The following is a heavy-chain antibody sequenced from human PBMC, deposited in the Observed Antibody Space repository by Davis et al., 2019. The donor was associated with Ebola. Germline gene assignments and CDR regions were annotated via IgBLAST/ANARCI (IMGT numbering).Heavy chain of an antibody. CDR3: ARVKGDYGMDV. CDR2: VHGGNGNT. V-gene: IGHV1-3*01. Sequence: ASVKVSCKASGFTLTKYAIHWVRQAPGQRLEWMGWVHGGNGNTKYSQRFQGRVTITTDTSANTVYLDLTSLRSEDTAVFYCARVKGDYGMDVWGQGTTVTVSS. CDR1: GFTLTKYA. J-gene: IGHJ6*02.